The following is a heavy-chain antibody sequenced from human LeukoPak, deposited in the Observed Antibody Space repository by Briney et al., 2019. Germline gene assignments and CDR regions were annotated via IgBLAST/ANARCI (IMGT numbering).Heavy chain of an antibody. J-gene: IGHJ4*02. CDR3: ASFSSGWHGDYFDY. D-gene: IGHD6-19*01. Sequence: GASVKVSCKASGGTFSSYAISWVRQAPGQGLEWMGGIIPIFGTANYAQKFQGRVTITADESTSTAYMELSSLRSEDTAVYYCASFSSGWHGDYFDYWGQGTLVTVSS. V-gene: IGHV1-69*13. CDR2: IIPIFGTA. CDR1: GGTFSSYA.